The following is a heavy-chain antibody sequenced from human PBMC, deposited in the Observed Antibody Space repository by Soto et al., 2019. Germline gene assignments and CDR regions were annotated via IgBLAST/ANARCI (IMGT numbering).Heavy chain of an antibody. CDR2: IYYSGST. V-gene: IGHV4-39*01. D-gene: IGHD3-10*01. CDR1: GGSISSSSYY. J-gene: IGHJ4*02. CDR3: ARFTMVRRVISYYFYY. Sequence: PSETLSLTCTVSGGSISSSSYYWGWVLQPPGKGLEWIGSIYYSGSTYYNPSLKSRVTISVDTSKNQFSLKLSSVTAADTAVYYCARFTMVRRVISYYFYYWGQGTLVTVS.